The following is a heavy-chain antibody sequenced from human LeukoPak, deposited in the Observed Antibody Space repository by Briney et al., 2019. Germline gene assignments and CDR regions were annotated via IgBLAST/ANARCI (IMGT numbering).Heavy chain of an antibody. Sequence: PGGSLRLSSAASGFTFSSYAMSWVRQAPGKGLEWVSAISGSGGSTYYADSVKGRFTISRDNSKNTLYLQMNSLRAEDTAVYYCAKDRLEGSDFDYWGQGTLVTVSS. V-gene: IGHV3-23*01. CDR3: AKDRLEGSDFDY. CDR2: ISGSGGST. J-gene: IGHJ4*02. CDR1: GFTFSSYA. D-gene: IGHD6-6*01.